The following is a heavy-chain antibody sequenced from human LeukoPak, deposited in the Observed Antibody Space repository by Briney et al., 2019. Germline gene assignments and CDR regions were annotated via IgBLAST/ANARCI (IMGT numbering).Heavy chain of an antibody. Sequence: ASVKVSCKASGYTFTGYYMHWVRQAPGQGLEWMGWINPNSGGTNYAQKFQGRVTMTRDTSISTAYMELSRLRSDDTAVYYCARAPEYCSSTSCSQGYFDYWGQGTLVTVSS. V-gene: IGHV1-2*02. CDR1: GYTFTGYY. D-gene: IGHD2-2*01. CDR3: ARAPEYCSSTSCSQGYFDY. CDR2: INPNSGGT. J-gene: IGHJ4*02.